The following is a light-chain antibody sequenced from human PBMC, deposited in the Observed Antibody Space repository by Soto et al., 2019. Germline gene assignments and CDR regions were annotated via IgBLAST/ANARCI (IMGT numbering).Light chain of an antibody. V-gene: IGKV4-1*01. Sequence: DIVMTQSPDSLAVSLGERATINCKSSQSVLYSSNNKNYLAWYQQKPGQPPKRLIYWASTRESGVPDRLSGSGSGKDFTLTISSLQAEDVAVYYCQQYYSTPWTFGQGTKVEIK. CDR2: WAS. CDR1: QSVLYSSNNKNY. J-gene: IGKJ1*01. CDR3: QQYYSTPWT.